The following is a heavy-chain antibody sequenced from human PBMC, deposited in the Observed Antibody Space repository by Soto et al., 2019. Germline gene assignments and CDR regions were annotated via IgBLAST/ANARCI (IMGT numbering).Heavy chain of an antibody. CDR2: IWYDGSNK. CDR1: GFTFSSYG. Sequence: QVQLVESGGGVVQPGRSLRHSSAASGFTFSSYGMHWIRQAPGKALEWGAVIWYDGSNKYYADSVKGRFTISRANSKNTLHLQMNSPRAEDTAVYYCARDPQYNSGWYFDYWGQGTLVTVSS. J-gene: IGHJ4*02. V-gene: IGHV3-33*01. CDR3: ARDPQYNSGWYFDY. D-gene: IGHD6-19*01.